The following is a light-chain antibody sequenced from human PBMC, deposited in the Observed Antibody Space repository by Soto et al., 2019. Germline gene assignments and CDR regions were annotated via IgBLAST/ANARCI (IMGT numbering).Light chain of an antibody. CDR2: KIS. Sequence: DIVMTQTPLSSPVTLGQPASISCRSSQSLLHIDGNTYLSWLQQRPGQPPRLLIDKISNRFSGVQDRFSGSGAGTDFTLKISRVEAEDVGVYYCMQATQYPPYTFGQGTKLEI. CDR3: MQATQYPPYT. J-gene: IGKJ2*01. CDR1: QSLLHIDGNTY. V-gene: IGKV2-24*01.